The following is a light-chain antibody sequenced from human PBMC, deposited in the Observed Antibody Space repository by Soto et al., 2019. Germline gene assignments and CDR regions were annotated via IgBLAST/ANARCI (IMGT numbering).Light chain of an antibody. Sequence: QAVVTQEPSLTVSPGGTVTLTCGSSTGAVTSGHYPYWFQQKPGQAPRLLIYVTSRKHSWTPARFSGSLLGGNAALTLSGAQPEDEAEYHCLLSFGGARPYVFGTGTKVTVL. CDR3: LLSFGGARPYV. CDR1: TGAVTSGHY. V-gene: IGLV7-46*01. J-gene: IGLJ1*01. CDR2: VTS.